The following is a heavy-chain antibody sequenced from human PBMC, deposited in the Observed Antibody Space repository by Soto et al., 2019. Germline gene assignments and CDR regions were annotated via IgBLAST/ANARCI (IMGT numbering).Heavy chain of an antibody. V-gene: IGHV3-48*02. Sequence: GRALRRSCVASGRKCSIYSMNWVRQAPGKGLEWSAYITSDTKTIKYADSVKGRFTISRDNAKNSVYLQMNSLSDEDTAVYYCARSVEGHFDYWGQGTVVPVSS. D-gene: IGHD6-19*01. CDR3: ARSVEGHFDY. CDR1: GRKCSIYS. CDR2: ITSDTKTI. J-gene: IGHJ4*02.